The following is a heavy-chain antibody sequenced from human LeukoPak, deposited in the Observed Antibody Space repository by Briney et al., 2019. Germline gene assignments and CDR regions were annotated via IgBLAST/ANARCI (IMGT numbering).Heavy chain of an antibody. D-gene: IGHD1-1*01. CDR2: ISGSGGST. Sequence: GGSLRLSCAASGFTFDDYAMHWVRQAPEKGLEWVSGISGSGGSTYYADSVKGRFTISRDNSKNTPYLQMNSLRAEDTAVYYCAKARYDTYYFDYWGQGTLVTVSS. V-gene: IGHV3-23*01. CDR1: GFTFDDYA. CDR3: AKARYDTYYFDY. J-gene: IGHJ4*02.